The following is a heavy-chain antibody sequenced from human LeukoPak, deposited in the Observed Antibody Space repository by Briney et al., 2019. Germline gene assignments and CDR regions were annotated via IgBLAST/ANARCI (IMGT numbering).Heavy chain of an antibody. Sequence: GGSLRLSCAASGFTVSSNYMSWVRQAPGKGLEWVSVIYGGVNTVYADSVQGRFTISRDNSKNTLYLQMSTLRAEDTAVYYCVCPESGYSYGYGYWSQGTLVTVSS. D-gene: IGHD5-18*01. J-gene: IGHJ4*02. V-gene: IGHV3-66*01. CDR1: GFTVSSNY. CDR2: IYGGVNT. CDR3: VCPESGYSYGYGY.